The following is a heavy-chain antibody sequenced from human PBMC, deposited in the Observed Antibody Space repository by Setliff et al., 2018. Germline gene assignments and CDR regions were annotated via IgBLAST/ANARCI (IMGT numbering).Heavy chain of an antibody. Sequence: HPGGSLRLSCAASGFTFSNYWLNWVRQVPGKGLICVSRISSDGSATTYADSVKGRLTISRDNAKNTMYLQMNSLRADDTAVYYCARLFWGSLRAFDLWGQGTMVTVSS. CDR3: ARLFWGSLRAFDL. CDR1: GFTFSNYW. CDR2: ISSDGSAT. V-gene: IGHV3-74*01. D-gene: IGHD7-27*01. J-gene: IGHJ3*01.